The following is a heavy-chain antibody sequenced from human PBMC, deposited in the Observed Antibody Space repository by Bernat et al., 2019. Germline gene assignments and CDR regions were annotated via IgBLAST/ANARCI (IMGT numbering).Heavy chain of an antibody. CDR3: TRDLGSSGWYSDY. D-gene: IGHD6-19*01. CDR2: IRSKAYGGTT. CDR1: GFTFGDYA. J-gene: IGHJ4*02. V-gene: IGHV3-49*05. Sequence: VQLVESGGGLVKPGGSLRLSCTASGFTFGDYAMSWFRQAPGKGLEWVGFIRSKAYGGTTEYAASVKGRFTISRDDSKSIAYLQMNSLKTEDTAVYYCTRDLGSSGWYSDYWGQGTLVTVSS.